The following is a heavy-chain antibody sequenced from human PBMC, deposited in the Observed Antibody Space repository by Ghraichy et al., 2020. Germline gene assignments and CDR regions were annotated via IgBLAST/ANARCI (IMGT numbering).Heavy chain of an antibody. Sequence: GGSLRLSCAASGFTFSIYWMHWVRQAPGKGLVWVSRIKNDGSRTSYADSVKGRFTISRDNAQNTLYLQMNSLRAEDTAVYFCARTTYYETNSDTYYRPFDYWGQGTLVTVSS. CDR1: GFTFSIYW. CDR3: ARTTYYETNSDTYYRPFDY. J-gene: IGHJ4*02. D-gene: IGHD2/OR15-2a*01. CDR2: IKNDGSRT. V-gene: IGHV3-74*01.